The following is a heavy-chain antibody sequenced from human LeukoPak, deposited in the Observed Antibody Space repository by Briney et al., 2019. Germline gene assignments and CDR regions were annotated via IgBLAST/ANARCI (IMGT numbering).Heavy chain of an antibody. Sequence: EASVKVSCKASGYTFTGYYMHWVRQAPGQGLEWMGWINPNSGGTNYAQKFQGRVTMTRNTSISTAYMELSSLRSEDTAVYYCARVVGGIAAAGNTLKNGMDVWGQGTTVTVSS. D-gene: IGHD6-13*01. CDR1: GYTFTGYY. V-gene: IGHV1-2*02. J-gene: IGHJ6*02. CDR3: ARVVGGIAAAGNTLKNGMDV. CDR2: INPNSGGT.